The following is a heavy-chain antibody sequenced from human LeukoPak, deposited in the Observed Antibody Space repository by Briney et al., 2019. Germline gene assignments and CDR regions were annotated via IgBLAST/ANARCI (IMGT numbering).Heavy chain of an antibody. CDR1: GFTFSTYS. D-gene: IGHD3-9*01. J-gene: IGHJ4*02. Sequence: GGSLRLSCAASGFTFSTYSMNWVRQAPGKGLEWVSSITSSSSHTYYADSVKGRFTISRDNAKNSLYLQMNSLRAEDTAVYYCAPALYDFLTGYRDYWGQGTLATVSS. CDR3: APALYDFLTGYRDY. CDR2: ITSSSSHT. V-gene: IGHV3-21*01.